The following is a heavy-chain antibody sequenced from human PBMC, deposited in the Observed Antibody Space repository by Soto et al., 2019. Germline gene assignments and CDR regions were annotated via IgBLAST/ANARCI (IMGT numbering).Heavy chain of an antibody. CDR1: GFTFSSYA. CDR3: ARSPLVVVITERLDY. D-gene: IGHD3-22*01. J-gene: IGHJ4*02. V-gene: IGHV3-30-3*01. Sequence: GGSLRLYCAASGFTFSSYAMHWVRQAPGKGLERVAVISYDGSNKYYADSVKGRFTISRDNSKNTLYLQMNSLRAEDTAVYYCARSPLVVVITERLDYWGQGTMVTVSS. CDR2: ISYDGSNK.